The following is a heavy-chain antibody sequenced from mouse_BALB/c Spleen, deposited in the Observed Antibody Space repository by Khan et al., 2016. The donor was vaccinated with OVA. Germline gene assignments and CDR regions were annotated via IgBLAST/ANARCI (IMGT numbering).Heavy chain of an antibody. J-gene: IGHJ2*01. CDR3: ARENYYGYYFDY. CDR2: ISYSGGT. D-gene: IGHD1-1*01. Sequence: VQLKQSGLGLVKPSQSLSLTCTVTGYSITSGYAWNWICQFPGNKLEWMGYISYSGGTSYNPSLKSRISITRNTSKNQFFLQLNSVTTEYTANYYCARENYYGYYFDYWGQDTTLTVSS. CDR1: GYSITSGYA. V-gene: IGHV3-2*02.